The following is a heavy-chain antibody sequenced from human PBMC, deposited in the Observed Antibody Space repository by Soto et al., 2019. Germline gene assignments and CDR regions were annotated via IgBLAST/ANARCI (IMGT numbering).Heavy chain of an antibody. D-gene: IGHD5-18*01. J-gene: IGHJ6*02. CDR3: AAGEGETAMKNV. V-gene: IGHV1-69*01. CDR2: INPIFGIA. Sequence: QVQLVQSGAEVKKPGSSVKVSCKASGGTLLSYTISWVRQAPGQGLEWMGGINPIFGIANYEQKFQGRVTITADESTGVDYIELSSLRSEDTAVYYCAAGEGETAMKNVWGQGNTDTVSS. CDR1: GGTLLSYT.